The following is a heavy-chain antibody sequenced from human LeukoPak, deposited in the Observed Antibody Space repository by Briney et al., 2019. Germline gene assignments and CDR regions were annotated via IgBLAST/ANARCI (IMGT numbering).Heavy chain of an antibody. CDR2: IYYSGSA. CDR1: GGSISSYY. CDR3: ASASRPPYYYGMDV. J-gene: IGHJ6*02. V-gene: IGHV4-59*01. Sequence: PSETLSLTCTVSGGSISSYYWSWIRQPPGKGLECIGYIYYSGSANSNPSLRSRVTISVDMSKNQFSLKLSSVTAADTAVYYCASASRPPYYYGMDVWGQGTTVTVSS.